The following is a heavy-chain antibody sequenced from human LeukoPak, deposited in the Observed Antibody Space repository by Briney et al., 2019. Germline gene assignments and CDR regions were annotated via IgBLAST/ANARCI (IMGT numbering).Heavy chain of an antibody. CDR2: ISYSGST. V-gene: IGHV4-59*11. CDR1: GGSISSHH. D-gene: IGHD2-21*01. J-gene: IGHJ4*02. Sequence: SETLSLTCTVSGGSISSHHWSWIRQLPGQGLEWIGYISYSGSTNYNPSLKSRVTISVDTSKTQFSLKLSSVTAADTAMYYCVRGGDDNAMWRYYFDYWGQGTLVSVSS. CDR3: VRGGDDNAMWRYYFDY.